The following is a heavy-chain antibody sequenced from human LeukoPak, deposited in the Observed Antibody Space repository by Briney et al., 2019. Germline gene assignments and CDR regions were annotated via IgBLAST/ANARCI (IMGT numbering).Heavy chain of an antibody. Sequence: ASVKVSCKASGYTFTSYYMHWVRQAPGRGLEWMGIINPSGGSTSYAQKFQGRVTMTRDTSTSTVYMELSSLRSEDTAVYYCASGYSSSSSYYYYYMDVWGKGTTVTVSS. D-gene: IGHD6-6*01. CDR1: GYTFTSYY. CDR3: ASGYSSSSSYYYYYMDV. CDR2: INPSGGST. J-gene: IGHJ6*03. V-gene: IGHV1-46*01.